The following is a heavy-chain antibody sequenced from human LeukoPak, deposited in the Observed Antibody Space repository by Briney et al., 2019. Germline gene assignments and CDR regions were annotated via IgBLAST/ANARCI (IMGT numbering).Heavy chain of an antibody. CDR1: GFTFATSA. V-gene: IGHV1-58*01. CDR2: IVVGSVNT. D-gene: IGHD2-2*01. Sequence: GASVKVSCKASGFTFATSAVQWVRQARGQRLEWIAWIVVGSVNTNYAQKFQERVTITRDMSTSTAYMELSSLRSEDTAVYYCARSFIVVVPAANYYYYGMDVWGQGTTVTVSS. CDR3: ARSFIVVVPAANYYYYGMDV. J-gene: IGHJ6*02.